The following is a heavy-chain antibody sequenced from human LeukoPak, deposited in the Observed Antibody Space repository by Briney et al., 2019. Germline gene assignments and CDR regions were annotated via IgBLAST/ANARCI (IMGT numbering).Heavy chain of an antibody. CDR2: VSSSGAAI. Sequence: GGSLRLSCAASGFTLTHYNMNWVRQAPGKGLEWVSYVSSSGAAIYYADSVKGRFTRDNAKNSLYLQMDSLRAEDTGVYYCAKDREVTTSFYYFDYWGQGTLVTVSS. D-gene: IGHD4-17*01. CDR1: GFTLTHYN. V-gene: IGHV3-48*04. CDR3: AKDREVTTSFYYFDY. J-gene: IGHJ4*02.